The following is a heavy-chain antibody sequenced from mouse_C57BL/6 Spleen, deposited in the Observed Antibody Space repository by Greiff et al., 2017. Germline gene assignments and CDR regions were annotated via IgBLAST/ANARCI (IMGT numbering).Heavy chain of an antibody. V-gene: IGHV5-9-1*02. CDR3: TRVGTNWPSYFDV. D-gene: IGHD4-1*01. CDR2: ISSGGDYI. J-gene: IGHJ1*03. CDR1: GFTFSSYA. Sequence: EVQGVESGEGLVKPGGSLKLSCAASGFTFSSYAMSWVRQTPEKRLEWVAYISSGGDYIYYADTVKGRFTISRDNARNTLYLQMSSLKSEDTAMYYCTRVGTNWPSYFDVWGTGTTVTVSS.